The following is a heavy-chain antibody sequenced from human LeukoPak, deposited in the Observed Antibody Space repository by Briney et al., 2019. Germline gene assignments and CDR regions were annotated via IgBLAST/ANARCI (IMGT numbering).Heavy chain of an antibody. D-gene: IGHD2-15*01. CDR2: IIPIFGTA. CDR3: ARETIVVVVAAKWDPNAFDI. CDR1: GGTFSSYA. Sequence: ASVKVSCKASGGTFSSYAISWVRQAPGQGLEWMGGIIPIFGTANYAQKLQGRVTITADESTSTAYIELSSLRSEDTAVYYCARETIVVVVAAKWDPNAFDIWGQGTMVTVSS. J-gene: IGHJ3*02. V-gene: IGHV1-69*13.